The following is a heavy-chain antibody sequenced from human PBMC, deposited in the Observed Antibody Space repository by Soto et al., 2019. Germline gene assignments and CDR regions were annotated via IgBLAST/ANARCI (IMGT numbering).Heavy chain of an antibody. Sequence: QMQLQESGPGLVKPSQTLSLTCNVSGGSISSGTSYWTWIRQHPGEGLEWIRHIYFTGATYSNPSLRSRLTMSVDTSKNQFSLKLTSVTAADTATYYCASIPRRGYSYGIDYWGQGTLVTVSS. V-gene: IGHV4-31*03. CDR1: GGSISSGTSY. CDR3: ASIPRRGYSYGIDY. D-gene: IGHD2-21*02. J-gene: IGHJ4*02. CDR2: IYFTGAT.